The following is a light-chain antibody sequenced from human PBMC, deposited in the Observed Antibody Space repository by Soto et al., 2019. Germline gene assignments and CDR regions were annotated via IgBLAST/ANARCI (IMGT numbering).Light chain of an antibody. CDR2: DAS. V-gene: IGKV3-20*01. CDR1: QTVRNNY. J-gene: IGKJ1*01. CDR3: QHYATSPPT. Sequence: EFVFTQPPCTLSLSPGERATLSCRASQTVRNNYLAWYQQKPGQAPRLLIYDASSRATGIPDRFSGGGSGTDFTLTISRLEPEDFAMYYCQHYATSPPTFGQGTKVDIK.